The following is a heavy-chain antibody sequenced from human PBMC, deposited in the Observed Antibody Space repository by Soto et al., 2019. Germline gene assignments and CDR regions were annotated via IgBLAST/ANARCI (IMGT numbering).Heavy chain of an antibody. CDR1: GGTFSSYA. CDR3: AGSDIGGFYYGMDF. Sequence: GASVKVSCKASGGTFSSYAISWVRQAPGQGLEWMGGIIPIFGTANYAQKFQGRVTITADESTSTAYMELSSLRSEDTAVYYCAGSDIGGFYYGMDFWGQGTMVPVSS. CDR2: IIPIFGTA. D-gene: IGHD3-16*01. V-gene: IGHV1-69*13. J-gene: IGHJ6*02.